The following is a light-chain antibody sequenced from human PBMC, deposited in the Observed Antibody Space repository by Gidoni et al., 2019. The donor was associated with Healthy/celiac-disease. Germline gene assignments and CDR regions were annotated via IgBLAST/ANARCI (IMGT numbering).Light chain of an antibody. V-gene: IGKV1-39*01. CDR1: QSISSY. J-gene: IGKJ3*01. Sequence: DIQMPQYPSSLSASVGDRVTITCRASQSISSYLNWYQQKPGKAPKLLIYAASSLQSGVPSRFSGSGSRTDFTLTISSLQPEDFATYYCQQSYSTPHTFGPGTKVDIK. CDR2: AAS. CDR3: QQSYSTPHT.